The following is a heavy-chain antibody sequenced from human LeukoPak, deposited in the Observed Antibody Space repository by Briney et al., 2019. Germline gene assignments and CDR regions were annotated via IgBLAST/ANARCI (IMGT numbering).Heavy chain of an antibody. J-gene: IGHJ4*02. CDR1: GGSFSGYY. V-gene: IGHV4-34*01. CDR3: ASRDSSGYYLYDY. Sequence: PSETLSLTCAVYGGSFSGYYWSWIRQPPGKGLEWIGEINHSGSTNYNPSLKSRVTISVDTSKNQFSLKLSSVTAADTAVYYCASRDSSGYYLYDYWGQGTLVTVSS. D-gene: IGHD3-22*01. CDR2: INHSGST.